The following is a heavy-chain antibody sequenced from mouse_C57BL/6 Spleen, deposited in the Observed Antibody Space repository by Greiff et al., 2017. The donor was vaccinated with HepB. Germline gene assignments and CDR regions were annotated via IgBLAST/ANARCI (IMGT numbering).Heavy chain of an antibody. Sequence: QVQLKESGPGLVQPSQSLSITCTVSGFSLTSYGVHWVRQSPGKGLQWLGVIWSGGSTDYNAAFISRLSISKDNSKSQVFFKMNSLQADDTAIYYCARNRYYGSSDGFAYWGQGTLVTVSA. D-gene: IGHD1-1*01. CDR3: ARNRYYGSSDGFAY. V-gene: IGHV2-2*01. CDR2: IWSGGST. J-gene: IGHJ3*01. CDR1: GFSLTSYG.